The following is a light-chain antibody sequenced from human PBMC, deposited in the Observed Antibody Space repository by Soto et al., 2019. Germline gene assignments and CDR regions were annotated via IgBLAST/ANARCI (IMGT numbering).Light chain of an antibody. J-gene: IGLJ2*01. CDR2: EVT. CDR1: SSDVGAYKF. V-gene: IGLV2-14*01. Sequence: QSVLTQPASVSGSPGQSITISCTGTSSDVGAYKFVSWYQHHPGKAPNLMISEVTNRPSGVSTRFSGSKSGNTASLTISGLQAEDEADYYCSSYTSSNTPVFGGGTKVTVL. CDR3: SSYTSSNTPV.